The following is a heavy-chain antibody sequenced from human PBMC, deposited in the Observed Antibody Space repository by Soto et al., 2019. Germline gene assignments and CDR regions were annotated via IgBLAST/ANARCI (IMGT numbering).Heavy chain of an antibody. CDR1: GGSISSDDYY. CDR3: ARVGYDSSGYFAS. D-gene: IGHD3-22*01. Sequence: QVQLQESGPGLVKPSQTLSLTCTVSGGSISSDDYYWSWIRQPPGKGLEWVGYIYYSGSTFYNPSLTSPVTISLDTSKNQFPLKLSSVTAADTAVYYCARVGYDSSGYFASWGQGTLVTVSS. CDR2: IYYSGST. J-gene: IGHJ5*01. V-gene: IGHV4-30-4*01.